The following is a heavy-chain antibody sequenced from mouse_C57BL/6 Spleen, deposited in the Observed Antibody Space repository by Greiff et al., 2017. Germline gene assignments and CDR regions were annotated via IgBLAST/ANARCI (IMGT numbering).Heavy chain of an antibody. CDR2: INPSTGGT. CDR1: GYSFPGYY. V-gene: IGHV1-42*01. Sequence: VQLQQSGPELVKPGASVKISCKASGYSFPGYYMNGVKQSPEKSLEWIGEINPSTGGTTYNQKFKAKATLTVDKSSSTAYMQLKSLTSEDSAVYYCALLLRETWYFDVWGTGTTVTVSS. CDR3: ALLLRETWYFDV. D-gene: IGHD1-1*01. J-gene: IGHJ1*03.